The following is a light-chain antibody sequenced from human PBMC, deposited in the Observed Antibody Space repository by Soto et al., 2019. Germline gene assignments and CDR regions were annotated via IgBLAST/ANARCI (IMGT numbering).Light chain of an antibody. Sequence: QSALTQPASVSEFPGQSVTISSIGTSSDVGAYNYVSWYQQHPGKAPKLIIFDVNHRPSGISNRFSGSKSGNTASLTVSGLQADDEADYYCSSFTVMNTQVFGGGTKLTVL. CDR2: DVN. V-gene: IGLV2-14*03. J-gene: IGLJ2*01. CDR1: SSDVGAYNY. CDR3: SSFTVMNTQV.